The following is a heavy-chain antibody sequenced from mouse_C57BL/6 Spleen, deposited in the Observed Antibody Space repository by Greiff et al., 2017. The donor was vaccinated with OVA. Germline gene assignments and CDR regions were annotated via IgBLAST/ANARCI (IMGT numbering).Heavy chain of an antibody. D-gene: IGHD1-1*01. CDR3: ARYDYGSSYEAMDY. CDR2: IHPNSGST. CDR1: GYTFTSYW. Sequence: QVQLQQPGAELVKPGASVKLSCKASGYTFTSYWMHWVKQRPGQGLEWIGMIHPNSGSTNYNEKFKSKATLTVDKSSSTAYMQLSSLTSEDSAFYYCARYDYGSSYEAMDYWGQGTSVTVSS. J-gene: IGHJ4*01. V-gene: IGHV1-64*01.